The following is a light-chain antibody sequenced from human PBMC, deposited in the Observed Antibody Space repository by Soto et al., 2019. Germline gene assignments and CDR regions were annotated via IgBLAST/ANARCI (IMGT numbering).Light chain of an antibody. J-gene: IGLJ1*01. CDR3: ISYTSINLYV. V-gene: IGLV2-14*02. CDR1: SSDVGSYNL. Sequence: QSVLTQPASVSGSPGQSITISCTGTSSDVGSYNLVSWYQQHPGKAPKLMIYEVSKRPSGVSNRFSGSKSGNTASLTISGLQAEDEADYYCISYTSINLYVLGTGTKAPS. CDR2: EVS.